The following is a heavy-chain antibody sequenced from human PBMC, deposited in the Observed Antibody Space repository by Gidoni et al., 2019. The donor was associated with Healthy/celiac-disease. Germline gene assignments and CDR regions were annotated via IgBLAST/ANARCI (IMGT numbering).Heavy chain of an antibody. CDR1: GFTFSGYG. J-gene: IGHJ6*02. V-gene: IGHV3-33*01. CDR3: ARASGITGTGGYYYGMDV. Sequence: QVQLVESGGGVVQPGRSLRLSCAASGFTFSGYGRHWVRQAPGKGLEWVAVIWYDGSNKYYADSVKGRFTISRDNSKNTLYLQMNSLRAEDTAVYYCARASGITGTGGYYYGMDVWGQGTTVTVSS. CDR2: IWYDGSNK. D-gene: IGHD1-20*01.